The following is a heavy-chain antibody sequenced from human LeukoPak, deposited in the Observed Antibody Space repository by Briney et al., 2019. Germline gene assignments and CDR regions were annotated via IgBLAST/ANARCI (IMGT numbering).Heavy chain of an antibody. J-gene: IGHJ4*02. CDR1: GFTFSSYS. CDR3: AKGKYSSGGVPDY. Sequence: GGSLRLSCAASGFTFSSYSMSWVRQAPGKGLEWVSSISGGGESTYYADSVKGRFTVSRDNSKNTLYLQINSLRGEDTAVYYCAKGKYSSGGVPDYWGQGTLVTVSS. CDR2: ISGGGEST. V-gene: IGHV3-23*01. D-gene: IGHD6-19*01.